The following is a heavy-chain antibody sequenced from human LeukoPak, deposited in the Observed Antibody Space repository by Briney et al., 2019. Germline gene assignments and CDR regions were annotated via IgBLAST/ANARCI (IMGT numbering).Heavy chain of an antibody. CDR2: ISSSGNSI. V-gene: IGHV3-48*03. J-gene: IGHJ4*02. D-gene: IGHD6-13*01. Sequence: PGGSLRLSCAASGFTVISYEMNWVRQAPGKGLEWVSYISSSGNSIFYADSVKGRFTISGDNAKNSLYLQMNSLRAEDTAVYYCARALPSSYCYFDYWGQGTLVTVSS. CDR1: GFTVISYE. CDR3: ARALPSSYCYFDY.